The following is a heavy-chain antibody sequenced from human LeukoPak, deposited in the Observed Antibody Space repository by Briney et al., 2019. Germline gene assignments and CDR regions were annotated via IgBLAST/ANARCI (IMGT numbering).Heavy chain of an antibody. CDR2: FHTRGST. Sequence: SETLSLTCTVSGGSISSGSYCWSWIRQPAGKGLEWIGRFHTRGSTNYNPSLKSRVIISVDASKNQFSLKLNSVTAADTAVYYWGRLRDDGDNKNWGQEPLVTVSS. CDR3: GRLRDDGDNKN. J-gene: IGHJ4*02. V-gene: IGHV4-61*02. CDR1: GGSISSGSYC. D-gene: IGHD4-17*01.